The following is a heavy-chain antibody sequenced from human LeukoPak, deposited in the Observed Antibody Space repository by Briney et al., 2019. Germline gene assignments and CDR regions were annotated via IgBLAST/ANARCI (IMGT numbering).Heavy chain of an antibody. Sequence: SETLSLTCTVSGGSISPYHWGWLRQPPGKGLEWTGYIYYSGSTNYNPSLKSRVTISVDTSKNQFSLKLSSVTAADTAIYYCARAVSGRFDYWGQGTLVTVSS. V-gene: IGHV4-59*08. D-gene: IGHD6-19*01. CDR3: ARAVSGRFDY. CDR1: GGSISPYH. J-gene: IGHJ4*02. CDR2: IYYSGST.